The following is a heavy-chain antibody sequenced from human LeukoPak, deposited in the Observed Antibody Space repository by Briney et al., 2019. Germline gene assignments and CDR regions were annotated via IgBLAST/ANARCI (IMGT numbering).Heavy chain of an antibody. J-gene: IGHJ6*03. CDR3: ARATADHTIYGYYMDV. V-gene: IGHV4-59*12. CDR2: IYYSGAT. Sequence: PSETLSLACSVSGGSMSTYYWTWIRRTPGKGLEWIGYIYYSGATDYNPSLKSRVSISMDTPNYQFSLTVNSMTTADTGLYYCARATADHTIYGYYMDVWGNGTTVTVSS. D-gene: IGHD4-17*01. CDR1: GGSMSTYY.